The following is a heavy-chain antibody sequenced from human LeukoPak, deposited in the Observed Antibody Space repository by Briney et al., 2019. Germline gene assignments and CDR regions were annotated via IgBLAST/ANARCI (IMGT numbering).Heavy chain of an antibody. CDR3: ARGGDHDPYYFDY. V-gene: IGHV3-48*01. CDR1: GFTFSSYS. D-gene: IGHD4-17*01. Sequence: GGSLRLSCAASGFTFSSYSMNWVRQAPGKGLEWVSYISSSSSTIYYADSVKGRFTISRDNAKNSLYLQMNSLRAEDTAVYYCARGGDHDPYYFDYWGQGTLVTVSS. CDR2: ISSSSSTI. J-gene: IGHJ4*02.